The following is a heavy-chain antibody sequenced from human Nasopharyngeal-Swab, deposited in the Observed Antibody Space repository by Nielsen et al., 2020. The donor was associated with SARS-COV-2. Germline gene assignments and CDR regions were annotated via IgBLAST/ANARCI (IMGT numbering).Heavy chain of an antibody. CDR1: GFTFSSYS. CDR3: ARSGELRFLEWLNTRPDY. V-gene: IGHV3-21*01. D-gene: IGHD3-3*01. CDR2: ISSSSSSYI. Sequence: GGSLRLSCAASGFTFSSYSMNWVRQAPGTGLEGVSSISSSSSSYIYYADSVKGRFTISRDNAKNSLYLQMNSLRAEDTAVYYCARSGELRFLEWLNTRPDYWGQGTLVTVSS. J-gene: IGHJ4*02.